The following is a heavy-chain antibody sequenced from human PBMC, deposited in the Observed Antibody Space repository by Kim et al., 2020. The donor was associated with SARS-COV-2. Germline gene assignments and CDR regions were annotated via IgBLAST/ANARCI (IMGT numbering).Heavy chain of an antibody. D-gene: IGHD3-10*01. J-gene: IGHJ4*02. CDR3: ARSLPRGLFDY. Sequence: NDNPSLKSRGTISVDTSKNQFALKLSSVTAADTAVYYCARSLPRGLFDYWGQGTLVTVSS. V-gene: IGHV4-34*01.